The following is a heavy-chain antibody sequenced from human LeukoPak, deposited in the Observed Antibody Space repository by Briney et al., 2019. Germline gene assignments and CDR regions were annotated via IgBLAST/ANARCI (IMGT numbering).Heavy chain of an antibody. CDR2: IIPIFGTA. CDR1: GGTFSSYA. Sequence: SVKLSCKASGGTFSSYAISWVRQAPGQGLEWMGGIIPIFGTANYAQTFQGRVTITADKSTSTAYMELSSLRSEDTAVYYCARGGHYGDYSFDYWGQGTLVTVSS. J-gene: IGHJ4*02. V-gene: IGHV1-69*06. D-gene: IGHD4-17*01. CDR3: ARGGHYGDYSFDY.